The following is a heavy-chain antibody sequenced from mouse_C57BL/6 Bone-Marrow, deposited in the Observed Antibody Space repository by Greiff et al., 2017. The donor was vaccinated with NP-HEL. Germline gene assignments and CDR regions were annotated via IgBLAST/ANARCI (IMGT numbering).Heavy chain of an antibody. Sequence: EVMLVESGGGLVKPGGSLKLSCAASGFTFSSYAMSWVRQTPEKRLEWVATISVGGSYTYYPDNVKGRFTISRDNAKNNLYLQMSHLKSEDTAMYYCASPIYYYGSSYAMDYWGQGTSVTVSS. D-gene: IGHD1-1*01. CDR3: ASPIYYYGSSYAMDY. V-gene: IGHV5-4*03. J-gene: IGHJ4*01. CDR2: ISVGGSYT. CDR1: GFTFSSYA.